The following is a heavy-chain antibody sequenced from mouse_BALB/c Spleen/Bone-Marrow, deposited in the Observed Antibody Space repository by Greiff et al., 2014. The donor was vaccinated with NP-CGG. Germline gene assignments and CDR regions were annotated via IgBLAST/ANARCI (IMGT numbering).Heavy chain of an antibody. CDR2: IYPGSGST. V-gene: IGHV1-55*01. CDR1: GYNLTSYW. Sequence: QVQLQQSGAELVKPGTSVKLSCKASGYNLTSYWINWVKLRPGQGLEWLGDIYPGSGSTNYNEKFKSKATLTVDTSSSTAYMQLSSLASEDSALYYCARFSQLGLLAYWGQGTLVTVSA. CDR3: ARFSQLGLLAY. D-gene: IGHD3-1*01. J-gene: IGHJ3*01.